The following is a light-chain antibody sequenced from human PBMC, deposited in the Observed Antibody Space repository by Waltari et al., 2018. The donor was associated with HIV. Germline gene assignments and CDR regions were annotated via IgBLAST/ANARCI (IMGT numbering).Light chain of an antibody. CDR3: QQSYSTPYT. CDR2: AAS. V-gene: IGKV1-39*01. Sequence: DIQMTQSPSSLSASVGDRVPITCRASQSISSYLNWYQQKPGKAPKLLIYAASSLQSGVPSRFSGSVSGTDFTLTISSLQPEDFATYYCQQSYSTPYTFGQGTKLEIK. J-gene: IGKJ2*01. CDR1: QSISSY.